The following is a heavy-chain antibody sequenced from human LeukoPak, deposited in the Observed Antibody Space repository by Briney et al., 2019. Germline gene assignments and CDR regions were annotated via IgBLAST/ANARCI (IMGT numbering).Heavy chain of an antibody. CDR1: GGSISSSSYY. J-gene: IGHJ4*02. Sequence: PSETLSLTCTVSGGSISSSSYYWGWIRQPPGKGLEWIGSIYYSGSTYYNPSLKSRVTISVDTSKNQFSLKLSSVTAADTAVYYCARQVSSGYYPQPDYWGQGTLVTVSS. CDR3: ARQVSSGYYPQPDY. D-gene: IGHD3-22*01. V-gene: IGHV4-39*01. CDR2: IYYSGST.